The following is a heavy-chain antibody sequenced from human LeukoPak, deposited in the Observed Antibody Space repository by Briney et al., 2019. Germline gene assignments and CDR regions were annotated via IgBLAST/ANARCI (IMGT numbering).Heavy chain of an antibody. V-gene: IGHV3-48*03. CDR2: ISSSGSTI. CDR1: GFTFSSYE. CDR3: ARDRSYYGSGSYYMAHFDY. J-gene: IGHJ4*02. D-gene: IGHD3-10*01. Sequence: GGSPRLSCAASGFTFSSYEMNWVRQAPGKGLEWVSYISSSGSTIYYADSVKGRFTISRDNAKNSLYLQMNSLRAEDTAVYYCARDRSYYGSGSYYMAHFDYWGQGTLVTVSS.